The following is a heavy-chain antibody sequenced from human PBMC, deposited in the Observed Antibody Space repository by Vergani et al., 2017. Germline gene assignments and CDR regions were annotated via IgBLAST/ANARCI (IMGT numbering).Heavy chain of an antibody. D-gene: IGHD6-13*01. CDR3: ARDFTGIAAGNYYYYYGLDV. J-gene: IGHJ6*02. V-gene: IGHV1-69*06. Sequence: QVQLVQSGAEVKKPGSSVKVSCKASGGTFSSYAISWVRQAPGQGVEWRGGIIPIFGTVNYAQKFQCRGTITADKSTSTAYMERSSLRSEDTAVYYFARDFTGIAAGNYYYYYGLDVWGQGTTVTVSS. CDR2: IIPIFGTV. CDR1: GGTFSSYA.